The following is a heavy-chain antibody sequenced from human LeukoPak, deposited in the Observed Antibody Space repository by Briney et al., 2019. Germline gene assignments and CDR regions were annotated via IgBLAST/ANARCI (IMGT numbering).Heavy chain of an antibody. Sequence: AASVKVSCKASGYTFTSYAMNWVRQAPGQGLEWMGWINTNTGNPTYAQGFTGRFVFSLDTSVSTAYLQISSLKAEDTAVYYCARENTSSSWSPWDYYYGMDVWGQGTTVTVSS. CDR2: INTNTGNP. CDR1: GYTFTSYA. V-gene: IGHV7-4-1*02. J-gene: IGHJ6*02. CDR3: ARENTSSSWSPWDYYYGMDV. D-gene: IGHD6-13*01.